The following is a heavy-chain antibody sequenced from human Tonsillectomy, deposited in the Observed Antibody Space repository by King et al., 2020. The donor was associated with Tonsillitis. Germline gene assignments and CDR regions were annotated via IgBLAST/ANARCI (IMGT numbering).Heavy chain of an antibody. J-gene: IGHJ5*02. Sequence: QLVESGGGLDQPGGSLRLSCAASGFTFSSYWMSWVRQAPGKGLEWVANIKQDGSEKYYVDSVKGRFTISRDNAKNSLYLQMNSLRAEDTAVYYCARVRSGYNSNWFDPWGQGTLVTVSS. CDR2: IKQDGSEK. V-gene: IGHV3-7*03. CDR3: ARVRSGYNSNWFDP. CDR1: GFTFSSYW. D-gene: IGHD3-22*01.